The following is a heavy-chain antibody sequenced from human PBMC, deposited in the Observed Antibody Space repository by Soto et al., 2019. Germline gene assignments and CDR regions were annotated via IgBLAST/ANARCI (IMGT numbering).Heavy chain of an antibody. CDR1: VFPISTA. J-gene: IGHJ6*02. D-gene: IGHD1-26*01. V-gene: IGHV3-23*01. CDR2: FSGDGINT. CDR3: AQGPLVGANYKYYDMDV. Sequence: PAGSLRLSCSASVFPISTAMTWVRQDPGKGLEWVSSFSGDGINTYYADSVKGRFTFSRDNSKNTVYLQMDNLRVEDTAVYHCAQGPLVGANYKYYDMDVWGQGTKVTVSS.